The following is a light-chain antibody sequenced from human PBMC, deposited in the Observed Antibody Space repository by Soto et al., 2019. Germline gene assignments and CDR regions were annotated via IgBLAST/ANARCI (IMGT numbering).Light chain of an antibody. CDR2: LNSDGRH. CDR1: SGHSNYD. Sequence: QSVLTQSPSASASPGASVNLTCTLSSGHSNYDIAWHQQQPEKGPRYLMTLNSDGRHTKGDEIPDRFSGSSSGAERYLTISGLQSEDEADYYCQTWGTGNWVFGGGTKVTVL. V-gene: IGLV4-69*01. J-gene: IGLJ3*02. CDR3: QTWGTGNWV.